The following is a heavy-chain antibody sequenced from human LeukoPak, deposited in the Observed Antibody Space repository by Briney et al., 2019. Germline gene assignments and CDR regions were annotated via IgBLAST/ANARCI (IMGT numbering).Heavy chain of an antibody. D-gene: IGHD6-13*01. CDR1: GFTFSSYA. J-gene: IGHJ4*02. CDR2: ISSSGNT. V-gene: IGHV3-23*01. Sequence: PGGSLRLSCAASGFTFSSYAMSWGRQTPGKGLDWVSSISSSGNTYYADSVKGRFTISRDNSKNMLYLQMNSLRAEDTAVYYCVKGRISEDGLDFWGQGTLVTVSS. CDR3: VKGRISEDGLDF.